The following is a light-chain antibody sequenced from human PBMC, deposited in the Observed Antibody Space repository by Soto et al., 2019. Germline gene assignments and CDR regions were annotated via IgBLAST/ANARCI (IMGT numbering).Light chain of an antibody. CDR2: SFT. CDR1: RPKNGAGYV. J-gene: IGLJ1*01. Sequence: QSLLAQPPPVSWAPGPTGTISFTGGRPKNGAGYVIHWYQFLPGTAPKPPLYSFTKRPPGIPDRFSGSKSGTSASLAITGLQPEDEADYYCQSYDDSLSGSGVFGTGTKVTVL. V-gene: IGLV1-40*01. CDR3: QSYDDSLSGSGV.